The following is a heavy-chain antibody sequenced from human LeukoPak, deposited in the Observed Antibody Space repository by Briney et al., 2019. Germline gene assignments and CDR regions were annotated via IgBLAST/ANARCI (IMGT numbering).Heavy chain of an antibody. V-gene: IGHV4-38-2*01. CDR2: ILNSGST. CDR1: GYSISSGDY. Sequence: SETLSLTCAVSGYSISSGDYWGWIRQPPGKGLEWIGSILNSGSTYYNPSLKSRVTISADTSKRHFSLKLSSVTAADTAVYYCARTEFYDFWSGYPTAFDYWGQGILVTVSS. J-gene: IGHJ4*02. CDR3: ARTEFYDFWSGYPTAFDY. D-gene: IGHD3-3*01.